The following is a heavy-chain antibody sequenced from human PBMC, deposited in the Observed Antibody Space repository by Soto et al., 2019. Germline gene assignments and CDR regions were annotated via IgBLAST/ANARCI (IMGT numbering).Heavy chain of an antibody. CDR1: GFTFSIYA. CDR2: ITNSGSTM. CDR3: ARDGYGDPYYYYGMDV. V-gene: IGHV3-48*03. D-gene: IGHD4-17*01. Sequence: EVQLVESGGGLVQPGGSLRLSCAASGFTFSIYAMSWVRQAPGKGLEWISYITNSGSTMNYADSVKGRFTISRDNAKNSLYLQMNSLRAEDTAVYYCARDGYGDPYYYYGMDVWGQGTTVTVSS. J-gene: IGHJ6*02.